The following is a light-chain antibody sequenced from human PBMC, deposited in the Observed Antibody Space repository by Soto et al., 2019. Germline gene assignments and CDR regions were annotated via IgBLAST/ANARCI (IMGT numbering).Light chain of an antibody. CDR2: GAS. J-gene: IGKJ5*01. V-gene: IGKV3-11*01. CDR3: QQRSNWPLIT. Sequence: FVLTQSPGTLSLSPGERSTLSFRASQSVSDYLAWYQQKPGQAPRLLIHGASTRAPGFPARFSGSGSGTDFTLTISSLQPEDFSVYYCQQRSNWPLITFGQGTRLEIK. CDR1: QSVSDY.